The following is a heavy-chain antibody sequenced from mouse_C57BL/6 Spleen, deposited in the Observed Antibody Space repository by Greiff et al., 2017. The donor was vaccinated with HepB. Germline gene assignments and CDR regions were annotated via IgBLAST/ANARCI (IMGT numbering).Heavy chain of an antibody. D-gene: IGHD1-1*01. V-gene: IGHV1-9*01. CDR3: ARANHRTTVVATDY. J-gene: IGHJ2*01. CDR2: LFPGSGST. Sequence: VQLQQSGAELMKPGASVKLSCKATGYTFTGYWIEWVKPRPGHGLEWIGELFPGSGSTKYNEKFKGKVTFNADTSSNTAYMQLSSLTTEDSAIYYCARANHRTTVVATDYLGQGTTLTVSS. CDR1: GYTFTGYW.